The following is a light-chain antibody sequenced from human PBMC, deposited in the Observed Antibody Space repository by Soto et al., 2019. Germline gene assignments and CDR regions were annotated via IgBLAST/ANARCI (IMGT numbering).Light chain of an antibody. CDR1: QSVLYSSNNKNS. J-gene: IGKJ1*01. Sequence: DIVMTQSPDSLAVSLGERATINCKSSQSVLYSSNNKNSVAWYQQKPGQPPKLLIYWSSTRESGVPDRFSGSGSGTDFTLTISSLQAEDVAVYYCQQYYRPWTFGQGTKVEIK. V-gene: IGKV4-1*01. CDR2: WSS. CDR3: QQYYRPWT.